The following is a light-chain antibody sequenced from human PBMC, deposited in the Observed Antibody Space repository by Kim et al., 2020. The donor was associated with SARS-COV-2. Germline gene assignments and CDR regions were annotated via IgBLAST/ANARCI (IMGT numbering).Light chain of an antibody. Sequence: LGQTVRITCQGDSLRSYYASWYQHKPGQAPVLVIYGKNNRPSGIPDRFSGSSSGNTASLTITGAQAEDEADYYCNSRDSSGNHRWVFGGGTQLTVL. CDR1: SLRSYY. CDR2: GKN. V-gene: IGLV3-19*01. CDR3: NSRDSSGNHRWV. J-gene: IGLJ3*02.